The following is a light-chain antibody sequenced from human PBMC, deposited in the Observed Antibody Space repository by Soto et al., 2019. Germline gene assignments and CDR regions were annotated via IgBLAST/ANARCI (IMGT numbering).Light chain of an antibody. Sequence: VMTQSPATLSVSPGERATLSCRASQSITTNLAWYQQIPGPAPRLLIYGASLRAANSPARFSGSVSGTEFTLTVRRLHSEDFAGYYCHQYSYCPSRTFGQASKVEIK. J-gene: IGKJ1*01. CDR3: HQYSYCPSRT. V-gene: IGKV3-15*01. CDR2: GAS. CDR1: QSITTN.